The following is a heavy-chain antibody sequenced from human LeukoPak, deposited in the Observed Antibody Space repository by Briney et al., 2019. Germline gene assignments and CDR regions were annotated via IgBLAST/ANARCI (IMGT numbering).Heavy chain of an antibody. CDR1: GYTFTTCA. CDR2: INAGDGNT. J-gene: IGHJ4*02. D-gene: IGHD2-15*01. CDR3: ARGDCSGGSCWNYFDD. V-gene: IGHV1-3*01. Sequence: GASVKVSCKTSGYTFTTCAMYWVRQAPGQRLEWMGWINAGDGNTKYSQKFQGRVTITRDTSASTAYMELSSLRSEDTAVYYCARGDCSGGSCWNYFDDWGQGTLVTVSS.